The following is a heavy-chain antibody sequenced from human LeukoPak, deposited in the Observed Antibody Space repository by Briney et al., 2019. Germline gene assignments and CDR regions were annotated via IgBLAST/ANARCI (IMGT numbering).Heavy chain of an antibody. V-gene: IGHV4-34*01. CDR3: ASHPPSIAVATSEYFHH. Sequence: SETLSLTCTVYGGSFSGYYWSWIRQPPGKGLEWIGEMNHSGSTNYNPSLKSRVTISVDTSKNQFSLKLSSVTAADTAVYYCASHPPSIAVATSEYFHHWGQGTLVTVSS. J-gene: IGHJ1*01. D-gene: IGHD6-19*01. CDR1: GGSFSGYY. CDR2: MNHSGST.